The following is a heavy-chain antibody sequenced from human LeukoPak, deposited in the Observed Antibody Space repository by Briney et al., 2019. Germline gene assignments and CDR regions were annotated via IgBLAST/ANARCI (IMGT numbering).Heavy chain of an antibody. Sequence: SETLSLTCTVSGGSISSYYWSWIRQPLGKGLEWIAXXXYSGYTNYNSSLKSRASISVDTSKNLCSLRLSSVTAADTAVYYCARHAIYSGGYSHWFDPWGLGTLVTVSS. CDR1: GGSISSYY. CDR3: ARHAIYSGGYSHWFDP. V-gene: IGHV4-59*08. J-gene: IGHJ5*02. D-gene: IGHD1-26*01. CDR2: XXYSGYT.